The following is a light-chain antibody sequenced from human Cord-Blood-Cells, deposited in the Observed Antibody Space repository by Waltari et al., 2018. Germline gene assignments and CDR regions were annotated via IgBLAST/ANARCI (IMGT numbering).Light chain of an antibody. CDR2: EGS. CDR3: CSYAGSSTWV. J-gene: IGLJ3*02. CDR1: SSDVGSYTL. V-gene: IGLV2-23*01. Sequence: QPALTPPASVSGSPGQSITIPCTATSSDVGSYTLVSWYQQHPGKAPKLMIYEGSKRPSGVSNRFSGSKSGNTASLTISGLQAEDEADYYCCSYAGSSTWVFGGGTKLTVL.